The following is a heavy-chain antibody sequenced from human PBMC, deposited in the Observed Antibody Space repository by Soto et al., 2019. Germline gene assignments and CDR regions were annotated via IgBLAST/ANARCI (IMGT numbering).Heavy chain of an antibody. V-gene: IGHV4-4*02. Sequence: SETLSLTCAVSRGSISSSNWWSWVRQPPGKGLEWFGEIYHSGSTNYNPSLKSRVTISVDKSKNQFSLKLSSVTAADTAVYYCARPIAAAGGSPRVGAFDIWGKGRMVAV. J-gene: IGHJ3*02. CDR2: IYHSGST. CDR3: ARPIAAAGGSPRVGAFDI. CDR1: RGSISSSNW. D-gene: IGHD6-13*01.